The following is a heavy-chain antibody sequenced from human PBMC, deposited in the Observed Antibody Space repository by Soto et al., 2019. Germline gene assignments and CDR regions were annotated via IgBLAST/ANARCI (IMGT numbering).Heavy chain of an antibody. D-gene: IGHD5-18*01. Sequence: SVKVSCKASGGTFSSYAISWVRQAPGQGLEWMGGIIPIFGTANYAQKFQGRVTITADKSTSTAYMELSSLRSEDTAVYYCARDGPRRYSYGSLDYWGQGTLVTVSS. J-gene: IGHJ4*02. CDR2: IIPIFGTA. V-gene: IGHV1-69*06. CDR1: GGTFSSYA. CDR3: ARDGPRRYSYGSLDY.